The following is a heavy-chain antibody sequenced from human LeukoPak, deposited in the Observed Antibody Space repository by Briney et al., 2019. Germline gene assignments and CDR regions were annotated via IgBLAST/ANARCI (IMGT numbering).Heavy chain of an antibody. CDR2: IYSGGST. D-gene: IGHD1-26*01. CDR3: ARGGSYLSAFDI. J-gene: IGHJ3*02. Sequence: GGSLRLSCVVSGLTVSDHYMSWVRQAPGKGREWVSIIYSGGSTFYADSVKGRFTISRDNSKNTLYLQMNSLRAEDTAVYYCARGGSYLSAFDIWGQGTMVTVSS. V-gene: IGHV3-53*01. CDR1: GLTVSDHY.